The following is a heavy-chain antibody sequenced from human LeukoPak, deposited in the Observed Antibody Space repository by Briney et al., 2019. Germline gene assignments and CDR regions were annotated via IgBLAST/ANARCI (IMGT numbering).Heavy chain of an antibody. D-gene: IGHD3-10*01. J-gene: IGHJ4*02. V-gene: IGHV3-7*01. CDR3: ARGIFDSGIYTFDY. CDR1: GFTFSSYW. Sequence: GGSLRLSCAASGFTFSSYWMSWVRQAPGKGLEWVANIKQDGSEKYYVDSVKGRFAISRDNSKNTLYLQMNSLRAEDTAIYHCARGIFDSGIYTFDYWGQGTLVTVSS. CDR2: IKQDGSEK.